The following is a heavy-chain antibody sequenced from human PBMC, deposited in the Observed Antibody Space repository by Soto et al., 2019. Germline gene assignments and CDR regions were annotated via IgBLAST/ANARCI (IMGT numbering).Heavy chain of an antibody. J-gene: IGHJ4*02. CDR3: VHPVPQLVLPYYFDY. D-gene: IGHD6-13*01. CDR2: IYWNGDQ. Sequence: GSGPTLVNPTQTLTLTCTFSGFSLSTTGVGVGWLRQPPGKALEWLGIIYWNGDQRYSPSLKSRLTITKDPSKNQVVLTMTNMDPVDTATYHCVHPVPQLVLPYYFDYWGQGTRVTVSS. CDR1: GFSLSTTGVG. V-gene: IGHV2-5*01.